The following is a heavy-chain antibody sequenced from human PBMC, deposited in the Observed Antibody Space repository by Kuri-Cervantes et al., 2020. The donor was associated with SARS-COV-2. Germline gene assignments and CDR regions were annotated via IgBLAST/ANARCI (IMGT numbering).Heavy chain of an antibody. D-gene: IGHD2-15*01. CDR3: ARGLRGGSLDY. Sequence: ESLKISCTVSGGSISSYYWSWIRQPAGKGLEWIGRIYTSGSTSYNPSLKSRVTMSVDTSKNQFSLKLSSVTAADTAVYYCARGLRGGSLDYWGQGTLVTVSS. CDR1: GGSISSYY. J-gene: IGHJ4*02. CDR2: IYTSGST. V-gene: IGHV4-4*07.